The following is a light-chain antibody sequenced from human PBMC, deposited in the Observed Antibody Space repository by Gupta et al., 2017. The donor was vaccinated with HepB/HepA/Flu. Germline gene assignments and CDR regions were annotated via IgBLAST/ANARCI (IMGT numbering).Light chain of an antibody. CDR3: QAWDTITYLV. J-gene: IGLJ2*01. Sequence: SYEVTQPPSVSVSPGQTASITCSGDKLGDKYASWYQQRPGQSPVLVIYQNNKRPSGIPERFSGSNSGNTATLTISGTQAMDEAYYYCQAWDTITYLVFGGGTKLTVL. CDR1: KLGDKY. CDR2: QNN. V-gene: IGLV3-1*01.